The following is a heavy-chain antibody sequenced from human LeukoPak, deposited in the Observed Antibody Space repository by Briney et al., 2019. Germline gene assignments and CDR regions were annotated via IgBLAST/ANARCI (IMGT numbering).Heavy chain of an antibody. CDR2: MNPNSGNT. CDR1: GYTFTSYD. Sequence: ASVKVSCKASGYTFTSYDINWVRQAPGQGLEWMGWMNPNSGNTGYAQKFQGRVTMTRNTSISTAYMELSSLRSAETAVYYCARVDSSAPNFDYWGQGTLVTVSS. CDR3: ARVDSSAPNFDY. D-gene: IGHD3-22*01. J-gene: IGHJ4*02. V-gene: IGHV1-8*01.